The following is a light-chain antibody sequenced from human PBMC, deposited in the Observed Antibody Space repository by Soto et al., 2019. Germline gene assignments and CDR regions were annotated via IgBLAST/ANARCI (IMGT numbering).Light chain of an antibody. CDR1: QSISSY. CDR2: AAS. V-gene: IGKV1-39*01. CDR3: QQGYSTPRT. J-gene: IGKJ1*01. Sequence: DIQMTQSPSSLSASVGDRVTITCRASQSISSYLNWYQQKPGKAPKLLIYAASSLQSGVPSRFSGSGSGTDFTITITSLQPEDFATYYCQQGYSTPRTFGQGTKVEIK.